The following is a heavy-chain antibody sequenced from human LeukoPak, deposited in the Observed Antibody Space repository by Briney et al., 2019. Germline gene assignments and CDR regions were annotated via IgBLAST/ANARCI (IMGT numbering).Heavy chain of an antibody. CDR3: ARGNSGYDSRY. Sequence: SETLSLTCTVSGGSISSYYWSWIRQPPGKGLEWIGYIYYSGSTNYNPSLKSRVTISVDTSKNDFSLRLSSVTAADTAVYYCARGNSGYDSRYWGQGTLVTVSS. CDR1: GGSISSYY. CDR2: IYYSGST. D-gene: IGHD5-12*01. V-gene: IGHV4-59*12. J-gene: IGHJ4*02.